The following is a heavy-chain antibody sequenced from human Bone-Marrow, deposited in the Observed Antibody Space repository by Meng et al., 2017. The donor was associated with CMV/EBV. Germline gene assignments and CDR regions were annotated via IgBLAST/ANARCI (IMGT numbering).Heavy chain of an antibody. Sequence: GESLKISCAASGFTFSSYAMSWVRQAPGKGLEWVSAISGSGGSTYYADSVKGRFTISRDNSKNTLYLQMNSLRAEDTAVYYCARAPYYDFWSGYYWGFDYWGQGTLVTVSS. CDR1: GFTFSSYA. V-gene: IGHV3-23*01. CDR2: ISGSGGST. CDR3: ARAPYYDFWSGYYWGFDY. D-gene: IGHD3-3*01. J-gene: IGHJ4*02.